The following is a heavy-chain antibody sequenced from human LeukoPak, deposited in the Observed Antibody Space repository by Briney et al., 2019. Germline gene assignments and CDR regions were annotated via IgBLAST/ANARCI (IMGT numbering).Heavy chain of an antibody. J-gene: IGHJ4*02. CDR3: ASSVGSTDY. D-gene: IGHD1-26*01. Sequence: PSGTLSLTCAVSGESLSKYYWTWVRQSPGKGLEWIGEINHRGSTNLNPSLKSRVTLSVDTSKHQFSLKLTSVTAADAAVYYCASSVGSTDYWGQGTLVTVSS. V-gene: IGHV4-34*01. CDR2: INHRGST. CDR1: GESLSKYY.